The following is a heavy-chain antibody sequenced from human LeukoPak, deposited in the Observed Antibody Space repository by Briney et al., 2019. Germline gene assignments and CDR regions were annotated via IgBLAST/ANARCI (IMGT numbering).Heavy chain of an antibody. V-gene: IGHV4-30-4*01. CDR1: GGSFSSCDYY. J-gene: IGHJ3*02. CDR3: ARDPRRGINNCDI. Sequence: SQTLSLTCTVSGGSFSSCDYYWSWIPQPPGKGLEWIGYIYYSGSTYYNPSLKSRVTVSVDTSKNQFSLKLSSVTAADTAVYYCARDPRRGINNCDIWGQGTMVIVSS. CDR2: IYYSGST. D-gene: IGHD3-10*01.